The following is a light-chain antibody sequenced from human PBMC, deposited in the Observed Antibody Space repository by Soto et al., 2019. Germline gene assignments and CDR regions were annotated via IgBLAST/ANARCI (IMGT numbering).Light chain of an antibody. CDR3: SSYAGNNILV. CDR1: SSDVGGYNF. CDR2: EAT. J-gene: IGLJ3*02. V-gene: IGLV2-8*01. Sequence: QSALTQPPSASGSPGQSVTISCAGTSSDVGGYNFVSWYQQHPGKAPKLIIYEATKRPSGVPDRFSGSKSGNTASLIVSGLQAEDEAYYYCSSYAGNNILVFGGGTKVTVL.